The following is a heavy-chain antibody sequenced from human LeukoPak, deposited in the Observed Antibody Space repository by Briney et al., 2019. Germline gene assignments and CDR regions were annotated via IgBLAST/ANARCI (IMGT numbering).Heavy chain of an antibody. CDR1: GFTFSSYA. Sequence: GGSLRLSCAAYGFTFSSYAMSWVRQAPGKGLEWVSAISGSGGSTYYADSVKGRFTISRDNSKNTLYLQMNSPRAEDTAVYYCAKPGAPGGGWYFDYWGQGTLVTVSS. CDR2: ISGSGGST. CDR3: AKPGAPGGGWYFDY. J-gene: IGHJ4*02. V-gene: IGHV3-23*01. D-gene: IGHD6-19*01.